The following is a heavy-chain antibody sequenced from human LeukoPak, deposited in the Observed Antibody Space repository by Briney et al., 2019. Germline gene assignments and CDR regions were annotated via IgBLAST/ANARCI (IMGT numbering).Heavy chain of an antibody. J-gene: IGHJ6*02. CDR1: GFTVNRTY. V-gene: IGHV3-66*01. D-gene: IGHD5-12*01. CDR2: IYSGGAT. CDR3: ARDLRPTKNYYYYYGMDV. Sequence: GGSLRLSCAASGFTVNRTYMSWVRQAPGRGLEWVSVIYSGGATYYSDSVKGRFTISRDNAKNSLYLQMNSLRAEDTAVYYCARDLRPTKNYYYYYGMDVWGQGTTVTVSS.